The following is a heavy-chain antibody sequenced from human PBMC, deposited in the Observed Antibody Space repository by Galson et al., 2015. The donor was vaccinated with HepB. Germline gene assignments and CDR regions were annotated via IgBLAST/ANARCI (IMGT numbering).Heavy chain of an antibody. Sequence: LRLSCAASGFTFSSYSMNWVRQAPGKGLEWVSSISSSSSYIYYADSVKGRFTISRDNAKNSLYLQMNSLRAEDTAVYYCASGHCSSTSCYLYYFDYWGQGTLVTVSS. D-gene: IGHD2-2*01. V-gene: IGHV3-21*01. CDR3: ASGHCSSTSCYLYYFDY. J-gene: IGHJ4*02. CDR2: ISSSSSYI. CDR1: GFTFSSYS.